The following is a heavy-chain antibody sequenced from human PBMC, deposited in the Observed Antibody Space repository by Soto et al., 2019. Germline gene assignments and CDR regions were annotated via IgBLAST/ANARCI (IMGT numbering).Heavy chain of an antibody. D-gene: IGHD2-15*01. J-gene: IGHJ3*01. CDR1: GYTFTSYG. V-gene: IGHV1-18*04. CDR2: ISAYNGNT. CDR3: ARDPLYWSGCRLHPLADAFYF. Sequence: ASVKVSCKASGYTFTSYGISWVRQAPGQGLEWMGWISAYNGNTNYAQKLQGRVTMTTDTSTSTAYMELRSLRSDDTAVYYCARDPLYWSGCRLHPLADAFYFWGQGTMVTVSS.